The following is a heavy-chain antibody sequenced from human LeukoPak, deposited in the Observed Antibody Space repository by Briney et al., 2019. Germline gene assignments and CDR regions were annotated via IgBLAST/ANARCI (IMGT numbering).Heavy chain of an antibody. CDR3: AREILAPGKTHDY. J-gene: IGHJ4*02. CDR1: GFTFSTYW. CDR2: ITDDGSTT. D-gene: IGHD3-3*01. Sequence: GGSLRLSCAASGFTFSTYWMHWVRQVPGTGLVWVSRITDDGSTTFYADSVKGRFTISRDNSKNTLYLQINSLRVEDTAVYYCAREILAPGKTHDYWGQGTLVTVSS. V-gene: IGHV3-74*01.